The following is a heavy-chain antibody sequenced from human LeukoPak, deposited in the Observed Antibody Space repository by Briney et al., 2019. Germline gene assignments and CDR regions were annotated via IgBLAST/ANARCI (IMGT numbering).Heavy chain of an antibody. J-gene: IGHJ3*02. Sequence: NPSETLSLTCAVYGGSFSGYYWSWIRQPPGKRLEWIGEINHSGSTNYNPSLKSRVTISVDTSKNQFSLKLSSVTAADTAVYYCARGAAAGRSFDIWGQGTMVTVSS. CDR2: INHSGST. V-gene: IGHV4-34*01. CDR3: ARGAAAGRSFDI. CDR1: GGSFSGYY. D-gene: IGHD6-13*01.